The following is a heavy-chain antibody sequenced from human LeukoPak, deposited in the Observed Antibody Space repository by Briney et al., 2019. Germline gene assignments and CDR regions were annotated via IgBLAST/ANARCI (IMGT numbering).Heavy chain of an antibody. CDR2: ISSSGSTI. D-gene: IGHD3-10*01. Sequence: GGSLRLSCAASGFTFSSYEMNWVRQAPGKGLEWVSYISSSGSTIYYADSVKGRFTISRDNAKNSLYLQMNSLRAEDTAVYYCARSMVRGVITVDAFDIWGQGTMVTVSS. CDR3: ARSMVRGVITVDAFDI. CDR1: GFTFSSYE. J-gene: IGHJ3*02. V-gene: IGHV3-48*03.